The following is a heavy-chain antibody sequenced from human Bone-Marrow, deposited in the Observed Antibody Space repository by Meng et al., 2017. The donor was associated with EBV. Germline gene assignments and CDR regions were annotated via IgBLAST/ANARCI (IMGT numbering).Heavy chain of an antibody. CDR2: MDPNSGNT. V-gene: IGHV1-8*01. CDR1: GYTFTRYD. CDR3: ARDVYASGTYRADP. Sequence: QVPLVQSVAEVKKPGASVKVSCKASGYTFTRYDINWVRQATGQGLEWMGWMDPNSGNTGFAQKFQGRVTMTRNTSISTAYMELSALTSEDTAVYYCARDVYASGTYRADPWGQGTLVTVSS. J-gene: IGHJ5*02. D-gene: IGHD3-10*01.